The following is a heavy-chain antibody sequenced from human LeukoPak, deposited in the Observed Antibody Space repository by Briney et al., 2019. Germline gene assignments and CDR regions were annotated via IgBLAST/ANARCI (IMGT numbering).Heavy chain of an antibody. J-gene: IGHJ3*02. CDR3: ARDRSEDYYGSGSYYNGAFDI. CDR2: ISAYNGNT. CDR1: GYTFTSYG. Sequence: ASVKVSCKASGYTFTSYGISWVRQAPGQGLEWMGWISAYNGNTNYAQKLQGRVTMTTDTSTSTAYKELRSLRSDDTAVYYCARDRSEDYYGSGSYYNGAFDIWGQGTMVTVSS. D-gene: IGHD3-10*01. V-gene: IGHV1-18*01.